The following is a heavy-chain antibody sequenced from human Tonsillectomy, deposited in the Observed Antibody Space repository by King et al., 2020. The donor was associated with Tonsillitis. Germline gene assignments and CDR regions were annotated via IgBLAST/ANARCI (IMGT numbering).Heavy chain of an antibody. V-gene: IGHV3-30*18. D-gene: IGHD5-24*01. CDR2: ISYDGSNK. CDR1: GFSFSSFG. Sequence: VQLVESGGGVVQPGRSLRLSCAASGFSFSSFGMHWVRQAPGKGLEWVAVISYDGSNKYYADSVKGRFTISRDNSKKTLYLQMNSLRAEDTAVYYCAKDFAEMATITFGYWGLGTLVTVSS. CDR3: AKDFAEMATITFGY. J-gene: IGHJ4*02.